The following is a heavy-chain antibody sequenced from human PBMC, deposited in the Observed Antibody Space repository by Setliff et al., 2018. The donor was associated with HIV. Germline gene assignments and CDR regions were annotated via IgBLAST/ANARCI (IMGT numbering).Heavy chain of an antibody. Sequence: ASVKVSCKASGYTFSSNYMHWVRQAPGQGLEWMGWINPNTGATNYAQTFQGRVAVTRDTSIRTAYMDLSSLRSDDTALYYCARGPVGGTVDYWGQGTQVTVSS. CDR1: GYTFSSNY. J-gene: IGHJ4*02. D-gene: IGHD1-26*01. CDR3: ARGPVGGTVDY. V-gene: IGHV1-2*02. CDR2: INPNTGAT.